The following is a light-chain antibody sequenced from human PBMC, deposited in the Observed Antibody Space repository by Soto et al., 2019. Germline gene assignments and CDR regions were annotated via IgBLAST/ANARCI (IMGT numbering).Light chain of an antibody. V-gene: IGLV2-14*01. J-gene: IGLJ2*01. CDR1: SSDVGGYNY. CDR3: SSYTSSSSLGV. CDR2: DVS. Sequence: HSVLTQPASVSGSPGQSITISCTGTSSDVGGYNYVSWYQQHPGKAPKLMIYDVSNRPSGVSNRFSGSKSGNTASLTISGLQAEDEADYYCSSYTSSSSLGVFGGGTKVTV.